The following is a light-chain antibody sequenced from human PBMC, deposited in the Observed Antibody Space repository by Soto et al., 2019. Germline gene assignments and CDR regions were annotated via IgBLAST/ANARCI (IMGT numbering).Light chain of an antibody. CDR1: QSTSSW. Sequence: DIQMTQSPSTLSASVGDRVTITCRASQSTSSWLAWYQQKPGKAPKLLIYKTSTLESGVPSRFSGSGAGTEFPLTIGCLQPDDFATYYCQQYSSYSYTFGQGTKLEIK. V-gene: IGKV1-5*03. J-gene: IGKJ2*01. CDR3: QQYSSYSYT. CDR2: KTS.